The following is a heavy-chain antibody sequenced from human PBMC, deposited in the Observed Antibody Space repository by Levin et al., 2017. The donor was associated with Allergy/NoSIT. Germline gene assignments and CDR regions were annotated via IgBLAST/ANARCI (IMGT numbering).Heavy chain of an antibody. CDR3: ARVRNAGGRGWFDS. D-gene: IGHD2-8*02. CDR1: GDSIISGHYY. Sequence: SQTLSLTCTVSGDSIISGHYYWSWIRQSPGKGLEWIGHSYYSGTAYSNPSLKSRLTISVDTAKNQFSLKLSPVTAADSAVYYCARVRNAGGRGWFDSWGQGTLVTVSS. V-gene: IGHV4-31*03. J-gene: IGHJ5*01. CDR2: SYYSGTA.